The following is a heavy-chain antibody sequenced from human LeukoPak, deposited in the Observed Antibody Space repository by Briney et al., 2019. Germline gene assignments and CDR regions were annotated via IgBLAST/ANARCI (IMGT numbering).Heavy chain of an antibody. V-gene: IGHV1-69*01. D-gene: IGHD4-17*01. Sequence: SVKVSCKASGGTFSSYAISWVRQAPGQGLEWMGGIIPILGTANYAQKFQGRVTITADESTSTAYMELSSLRSEDTAVYYCARVTVTKDYFDYWGQGTLVTVSS. CDR1: GGTFSSYA. J-gene: IGHJ4*02. CDR2: IIPILGTA. CDR3: ARVTVTKDYFDY.